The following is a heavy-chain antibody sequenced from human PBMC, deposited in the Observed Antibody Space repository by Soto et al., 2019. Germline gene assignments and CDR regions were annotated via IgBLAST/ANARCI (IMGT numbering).Heavy chain of an antibody. Sequence: HPGGSLRLSCAASGFTFSSYAMHWVRQAPGKGLEWVAVISYDGSNKYYADSVKGRFTISRDNSKNTLYLQMNSLRAEDTAVYYCARAKGHYDILTGYYIPNWFDPWGQGTLVTVSS. V-gene: IGHV3-30-3*01. CDR3: ARAKGHYDILTGYYIPNWFDP. J-gene: IGHJ5*02. D-gene: IGHD3-9*01. CDR2: ISYDGSNK. CDR1: GFTFSSYA.